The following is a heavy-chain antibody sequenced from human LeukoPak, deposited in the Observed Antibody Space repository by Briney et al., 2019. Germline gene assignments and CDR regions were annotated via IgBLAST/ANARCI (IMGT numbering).Heavy chain of an antibody. CDR3: AKARGYSYGPTGYFDY. J-gene: IGHJ4*02. V-gene: IGHV3-23*01. Sequence: PGGSLRLSCAASGFTFDDYGMTWVRQAPGKGLEWVSAISGSGGSTYYADSVKGRFTISRDNSKNTLYLQMNSLRAEDTAVYYCAKARGYSYGPTGYFDYWGQGTLVTVSS. CDR1: GFTFDDYG. D-gene: IGHD5-18*01. CDR2: ISGSGGST.